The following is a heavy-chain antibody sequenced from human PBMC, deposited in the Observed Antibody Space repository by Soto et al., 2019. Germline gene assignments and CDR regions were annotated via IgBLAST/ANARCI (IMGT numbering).Heavy chain of an antibody. D-gene: IGHD3-10*01. V-gene: IGHV3-11*05. CDR2: ISSSSSYT. Sequence: QVQLVESGGGLVKPGGSLRLSCAASGFTFSDYYMSWIRQAPGKGLEWVSYISSSSSYTNYADSVKGRFTISRDNAKNSLYLQMNSLRAEDTAVYYCARWFGELLPYYYYYYGMDVWGQGTTVTVSS. CDR3: ARWFGELLPYYYYYYGMDV. J-gene: IGHJ6*02. CDR1: GFTFSDYY.